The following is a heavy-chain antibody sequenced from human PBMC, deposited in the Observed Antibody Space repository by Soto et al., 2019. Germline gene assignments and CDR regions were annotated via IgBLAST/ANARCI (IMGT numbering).Heavy chain of an antibody. CDR2: IYYSGST. J-gene: IGHJ4*02. V-gene: IGHV4-59*08. Sequence: SETLSLTCTVSGGSISSYYWSWIRQPPGKGLEWIGYIYYSGSTNYNPSPKSRVTISVDTSKNQFSLKLSSVTAADTAVYYCARQSGYDATQNDYWGQGTLVTVSS. CDR3: ARQSGYDATQNDY. CDR1: GGSISSYY. D-gene: IGHD5-12*01.